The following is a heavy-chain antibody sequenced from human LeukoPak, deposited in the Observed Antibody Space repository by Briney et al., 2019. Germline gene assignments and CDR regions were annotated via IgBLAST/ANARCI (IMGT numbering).Heavy chain of an antibody. CDR3: ARGKQWLAPRYFDH. CDR2: INHSGST. CDR1: GGSFSGYY. V-gene: IGHV4-34*01. D-gene: IGHD6-19*01. Sequence: PSETLSLTCAVYGGSFSGYYWSWIRQPPGKGLEWIGEINHSGSTNYNPSLKSRVTISVDTSKNQFSLKLSSVTAADTAVYYCARGKQWLAPRYFDHWGQGTLVTVSS. J-gene: IGHJ4*02.